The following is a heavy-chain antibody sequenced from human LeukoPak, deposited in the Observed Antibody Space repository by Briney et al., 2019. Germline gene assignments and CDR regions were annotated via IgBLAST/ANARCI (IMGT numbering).Heavy chain of an antibody. CDR2: IIPMQGTP. Sequence: SVKVSCKASGGTFSSYNFIWVRQAPGQGLEWMGGIIPMQGTPNYAQKFQGRVTITADKSTSTAYMELSSLRSEDTAVYYCARDSRGYYYMDVWGKGTTVTVSS. CDR1: GGTFSSYN. J-gene: IGHJ6*03. CDR3: ARDSRGYYYMDV. D-gene: IGHD3-10*01. V-gene: IGHV1-69*08.